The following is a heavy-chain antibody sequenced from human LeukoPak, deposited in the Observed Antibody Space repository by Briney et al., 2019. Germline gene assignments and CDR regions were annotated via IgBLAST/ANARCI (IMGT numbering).Heavy chain of an antibody. J-gene: IGHJ5*02. CDR3: ARPYYYDSRIDP. CDR1: GGSISSGDYY. D-gene: IGHD3-22*01. CDR2: MYYSGST. V-gene: IGHV4-30-4*01. Sequence: SETLSLTCTVSGGSISSGDYYWSWIRQPPGKGLEWIAYMYYSGSTYYNPSLKSRVTMSAYTSKNQLSLKLSSVTAADTAVYYCARPYYYDSRIDPWGQGILVTASS.